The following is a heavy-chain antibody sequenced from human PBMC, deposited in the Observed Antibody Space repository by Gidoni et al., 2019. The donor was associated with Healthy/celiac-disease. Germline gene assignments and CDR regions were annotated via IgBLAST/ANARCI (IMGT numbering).Heavy chain of an antibody. CDR1: GFPFDDYT. J-gene: IGHJ4*02. CDR2: ISWDGGST. V-gene: IGHV3-43*01. D-gene: IGHD5-12*01. CDR3: AKALSGYDSLDY. Sequence: EVQLVESGGVVVQPGGSLRLSCTASGFPFDDYTMHWVRPAPGKGLEWVSLISWDGGSTYYADSVKGRFTISRDNSKNSLYLQMNSLRTEDTALYYCAKALSGYDSLDYWGQGTLVTVSS.